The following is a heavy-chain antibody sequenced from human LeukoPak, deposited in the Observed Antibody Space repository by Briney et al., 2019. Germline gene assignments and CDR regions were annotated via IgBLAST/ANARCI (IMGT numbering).Heavy chain of an antibody. V-gene: IGHV3-23*01. CDR3: AKRTMSAFDS. J-gene: IGHJ4*02. CDR1: GFTFRTYA. Sequence: VRPGGSLRLSCTASGFTFRTYAMNWVRPAPGKGLEWLSGISGSGNGTYYADSVKGRFIISRDNSKNMVYLQMNSLTVEDTATYYCAKRTMSAFDSWGQGTLLIVSS. D-gene: IGHD5-24*01. CDR2: ISGSGNGT.